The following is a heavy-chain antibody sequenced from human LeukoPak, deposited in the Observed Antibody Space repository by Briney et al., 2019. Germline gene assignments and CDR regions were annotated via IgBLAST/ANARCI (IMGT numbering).Heavy chain of an antibody. V-gene: IGHV1-2*02. D-gene: IGHD3-10*01. CDR3: ARDGESYGSAWFDP. Sequence: ASVKVSCKASGYTFTGYYMHWVRQAPGQGLEWMGWINPNSGGTNYAQKFQGRVTMTRDTSISTAYMELSRLRSDDTAVYYCARDGESYGSAWFDPWGQGTLVTVSS. J-gene: IGHJ5*02. CDR2: INPNSGGT. CDR1: GYTFTGYY.